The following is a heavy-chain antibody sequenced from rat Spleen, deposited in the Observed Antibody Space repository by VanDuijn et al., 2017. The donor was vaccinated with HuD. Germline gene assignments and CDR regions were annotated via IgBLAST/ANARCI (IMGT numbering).Heavy chain of an antibody. J-gene: IGHJ2*01. CDR3: ARPRTYYGYTFFDY. Sequence: EVQLVESGGGLVQPGRSLKLSCAASGFTFSDYAMAWVRQAPKKGLEWVATIIYDGSSTYYRDSVKGRFTISRDNAKSTLYLQMDSLRSEDTATYYCARPRTYYGYTFFDYWGQGVMVTVSS. CDR1: GFTFSDYA. V-gene: IGHV5-17*01. D-gene: IGHD1-9*01. CDR2: IIYDGSST.